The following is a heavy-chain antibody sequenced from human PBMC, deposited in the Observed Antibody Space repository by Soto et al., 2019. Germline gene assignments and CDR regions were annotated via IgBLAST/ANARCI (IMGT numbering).Heavy chain of an antibody. CDR2: IYYSGST. CDR1: GGSISSYY. D-gene: IGHD7-27*01. CDR3: ARERPLTGFDY. J-gene: IGHJ4*02. V-gene: IGHV4-59*12. Sequence: SETLSLTCTVSGGSISSYYWSWIRQPPGKGLEWIGYIYYSGSTNYNPSLKSRFTISRDNSKNTLYLQMNSLRAEDTAVYYCARERPLTGFDYWGQGTLVTVSS.